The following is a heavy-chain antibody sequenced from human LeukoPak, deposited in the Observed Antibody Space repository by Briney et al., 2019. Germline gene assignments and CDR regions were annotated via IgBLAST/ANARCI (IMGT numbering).Heavy chain of an antibody. CDR1: GGSISSYY. V-gene: IGHV4-4*07. J-gene: IGHJ6*03. Sequence: SETLSLTCTVSGGSISSYYWSWIRQPAGKGLEWIGRIYNSGSTTYNPSLKGRVTMSVDTSKNHFSLELSSATAADTAVYFCARGRVSSSTWYSTYYYYFYMDVWGKGTTVTVSS. CDR3: ARGRVSSSTWYSTYYYYFYMDV. D-gene: IGHD6-13*01. CDR2: IYNSGST.